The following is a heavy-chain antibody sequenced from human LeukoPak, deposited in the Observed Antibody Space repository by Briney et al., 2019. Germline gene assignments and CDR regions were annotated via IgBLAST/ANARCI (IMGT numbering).Heavy chain of an antibody. CDR3: ARHTRGLNWFDP. V-gene: IGHV4-59*08. J-gene: IGHJ5*02. D-gene: IGHD1-26*01. CDR2: IYYSGST. CDR1: GGSISSYY. Sequence: SETLSLTCTVSGGSISSYYRSWIRQPPGKGLEWIGYIYYSGSTNYNPSLKSRVTISVDTSKNQFSLKPSSVTAADTAVYYCARHTRGLNWFDPWGQGTLVTVSS.